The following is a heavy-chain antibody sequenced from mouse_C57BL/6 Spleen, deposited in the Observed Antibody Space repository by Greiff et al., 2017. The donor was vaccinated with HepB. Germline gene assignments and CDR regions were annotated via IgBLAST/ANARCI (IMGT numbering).Heavy chain of an antibody. CDR2: ISSGGDYT. Sequence: EVKVVESGEGLVKPGGSLKLSCAASGFTFSSYAMSWVRQTPEKRLEWVAYISSGGDYTYYADTVKGRFTISRDNARNTLYLQMSSLKSEDTAMYYCTRDRDYYDSSSYAMDDWGKGTSVTVAS. CDR3: TRDRDYYDSSSYAMDD. J-gene: IGHJ4*01. D-gene: IGHD1-1*01. CDR1: GFTFSSYA. V-gene: IGHV5-9-1*02.